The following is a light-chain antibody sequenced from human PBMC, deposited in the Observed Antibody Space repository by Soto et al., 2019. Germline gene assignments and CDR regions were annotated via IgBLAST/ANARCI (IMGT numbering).Light chain of an antibody. CDR3: QQYGGSPRT. V-gene: IGKV1-9*01. CDR2: DAS. J-gene: IGKJ1*01. CDR1: QGISSY. Sequence: IQLTQSPSSLSASVGDRVTITCRASQGISSYLGWYQQKPGKAPNLLIYDASTLHSGVPSRFSGGGSGTDFTLTISSLQPEDFAVYYCQQYGGSPRTFGQGTKVDIK.